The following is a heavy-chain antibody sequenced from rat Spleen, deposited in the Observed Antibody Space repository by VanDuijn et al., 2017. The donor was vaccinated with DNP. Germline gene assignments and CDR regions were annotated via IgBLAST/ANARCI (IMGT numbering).Heavy chain of an antibody. J-gene: IGHJ2*01. V-gene: IGHV2-1*01. D-gene: IGHD4-3*01. Sequence: QVQLKESGPGLVQPSQTLSLTCTVSGFSLTSNSVSWVRQPPGKGLEWMGAIWSGGSTDYNSALKSRLSISRDISKSQVFLKMNSLQTEDTATYYCASSVRGRGYFDYWGQGVMVTVSS. CDR3: ASSVRGRGYFDY. CDR1: GFSLTSNS. CDR2: IWSGGST.